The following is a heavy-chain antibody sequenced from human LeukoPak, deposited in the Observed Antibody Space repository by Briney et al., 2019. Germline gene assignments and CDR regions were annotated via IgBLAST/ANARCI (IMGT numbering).Heavy chain of an antibody. Sequence: ASVKVSCKASGCTFTSYDINWVRQATGQGLEWMGWMNPNSGNTGYAQKFHGRVTMTRNTSISTAYMELSSLRSEDTAVYYCAGVRTYYYDSSGFREAFDIWGQGTMVTVSS. J-gene: IGHJ3*02. CDR3: AGVRTYYYDSSGFREAFDI. CDR1: GCTFTSYD. D-gene: IGHD3-22*01. CDR2: MNPNSGNT. V-gene: IGHV1-8*01.